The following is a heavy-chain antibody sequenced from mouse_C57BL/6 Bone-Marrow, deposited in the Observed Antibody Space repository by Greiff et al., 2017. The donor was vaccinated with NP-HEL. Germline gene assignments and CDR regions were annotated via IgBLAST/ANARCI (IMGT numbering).Heavy chain of an antibody. Sequence: QVQLQQPGAELVRPGSSVKLSCKASGYTFTSYWMDWVKQRPGQGLEWIGNIYPSDSETNYNQKFKDKATLTVDKSSSTAYMQLSSLTSEDSAVYDCARGGDYYGSSFAYWGQGTLVTVSA. CDR1: GYTFTSYW. CDR3: ARGGDYYGSSFAY. D-gene: IGHD1-1*01. J-gene: IGHJ3*01. CDR2: IYPSDSET. V-gene: IGHV1-61*01.